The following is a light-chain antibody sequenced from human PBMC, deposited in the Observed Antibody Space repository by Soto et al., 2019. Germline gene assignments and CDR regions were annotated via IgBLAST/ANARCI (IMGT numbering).Light chain of an antibody. J-gene: IGKJ4*01. Sequence: DIVMTQSPDSVAVSPGERATINCKSSQSVLYSSNNKNYLAWYQQKPGQPPKLLIYWASTRESGVPDRFSGSGSGTDFTLTISSLQAEDVAVYYCQQYYTPSLTFGGGTKVEIK. CDR3: QQYYTPSLT. CDR1: QSVLYSSNNKNY. CDR2: WAS. V-gene: IGKV4-1*01.